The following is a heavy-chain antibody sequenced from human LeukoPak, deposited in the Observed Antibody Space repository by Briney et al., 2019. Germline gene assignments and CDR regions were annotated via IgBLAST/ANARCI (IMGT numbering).Heavy chain of an antibody. CDR3: AKDPLPVIATSYFDS. CDR1: GFTFSSYG. V-gene: IGHV3-23*01. Sequence: GGSLRLSCAASGFTFSSYGMSWVRQAPGKGLEWVSDISGSGGSTYYADSVKGRFTISRDNSKNTLYLQMNSLRAEDTAVYYCAKDPLPVIATSYFDSWGQGTLVTVSS. J-gene: IGHJ4*02. CDR2: ISGSGGST. D-gene: IGHD3-10*01.